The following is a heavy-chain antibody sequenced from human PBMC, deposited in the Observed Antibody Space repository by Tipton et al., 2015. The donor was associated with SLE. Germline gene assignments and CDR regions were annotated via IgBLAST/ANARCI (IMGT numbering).Heavy chain of an antibody. CDR1: GDSISNVGYY. Sequence: LRLSCTVSGDSISNVGYYWSWIRQPPGKGLEWIGYIFYSGSTNYNPSLKSRVTISVDTSKNQFSLKLKSVTAADSAVYYCARERYCSGASCYAPDYWGQRTLVTVSS. D-gene: IGHD2-2*01. CDR3: ARERYCSGASCYAPDY. J-gene: IGHJ4*02. CDR2: IFYSGST. V-gene: IGHV4-61*08.